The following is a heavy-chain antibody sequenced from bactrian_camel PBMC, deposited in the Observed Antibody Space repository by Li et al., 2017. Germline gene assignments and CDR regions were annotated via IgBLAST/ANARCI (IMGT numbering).Heavy chain of an antibody. CDR2: FDPGGIST. D-gene: IGHD3*01. CDR3: AADPSLGYCRGRRIYEWRY. Sequence: VQLVESGGGSVQAGGSLRLSCTASGYQWSDNSMGWFRQAPGKEREEVARFDPGGISTFDADSVKGRFTFSQDNAKNTLYLQMNSLKPEDTAMYYCAADPSLGYCRGRRIYEWRYLGQGTQVTVS. V-gene: IGHV3S54*01. CDR1: GYQWSDNS. J-gene: IGHJ4*01.